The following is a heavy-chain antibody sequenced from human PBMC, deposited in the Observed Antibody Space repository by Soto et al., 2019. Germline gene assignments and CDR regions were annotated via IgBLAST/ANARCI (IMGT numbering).Heavy chain of an antibody. Sequence: PSETLSLTCTVSGGSISSYYWSWIRQPPGKGLEWIGYIYYSGSTNYNPSLKSRVTISVDTSKNQFSLKLSSVTAADTAVYYCARARRTAAGPGEAQYYYGMDGWGKGTTVTVAS. J-gene: IGHJ6*04. CDR2: IYYSGST. V-gene: IGHV4-59*01. CDR1: GGSISSYY. CDR3: ARARRTAAGPGEAQYYYGMDG. D-gene: IGHD6-13*01.